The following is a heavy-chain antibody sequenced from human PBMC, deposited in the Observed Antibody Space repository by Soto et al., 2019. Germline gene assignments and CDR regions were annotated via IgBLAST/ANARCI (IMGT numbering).Heavy chain of an antibody. D-gene: IGHD3-3*01. CDR3: AKDRRYYDFWSGFLRFDP. V-gene: IGHV3-23*01. Sequence: EVQLLESGGGLVQPGGSLRLSCAASGFTFRSYAMSWVRQAPRKGLEWVSAISGSGGSTYYADSVKGRFTISRDNSKNTLYLQMNSLRAEDTAVYYCAKDRRYYDFWSGFLRFDPWGQGTLVTVSS. CDR1: GFTFRSYA. CDR2: ISGSGGST. J-gene: IGHJ5*02.